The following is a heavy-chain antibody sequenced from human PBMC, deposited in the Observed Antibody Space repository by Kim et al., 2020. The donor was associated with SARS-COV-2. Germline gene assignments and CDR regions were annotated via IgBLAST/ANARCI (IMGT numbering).Heavy chain of an antibody. CDR2: INPSGGST. CDR3: ALLEWSVFYYYYYGMDV. D-gene: IGHD3-3*01. J-gene: IGHJ6*02. V-gene: IGHV1-46*01. Sequence: ASVKVSCKASGYTFTSYYMHWVRQAPGQGLEWMGIINPSGGSTSYAQKFQGRVTMTRDTSTSTVYMELSSLRSEDTAVYYCALLEWSVFYYYYYGMDVWGQGTTVTVSS. CDR1: GYTFTSYY.